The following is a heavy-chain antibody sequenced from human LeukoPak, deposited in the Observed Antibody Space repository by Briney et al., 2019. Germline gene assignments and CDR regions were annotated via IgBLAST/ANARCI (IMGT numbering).Heavy chain of an antibody. Sequence: PGGSLRLSCAASGFTFSNAWMNWVRQAPGKGLEWVSSISSSSSSYIYYADSVKGRFTISRDNAKNSLYLQMNSLRAEDTAVYYCARDQSFLYDFWSGYYYYYGMDVWGQGTTVTVSS. D-gene: IGHD3-3*01. CDR1: GFTFSNAW. J-gene: IGHJ6*02. CDR2: ISSSSSSYI. V-gene: IGHV3-21*01. CDR3: ARDQSFLYDFWSGYYYYYGMDV.